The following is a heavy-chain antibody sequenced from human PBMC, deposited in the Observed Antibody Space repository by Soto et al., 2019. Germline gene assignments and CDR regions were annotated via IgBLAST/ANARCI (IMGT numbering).Heavy chain of an antibody. J-gene: IGHJ5*02. CDR1: GFTFSSYS. D-gene: IGHD3-9*01. Sequence: GGSLRLSCAASGFTFSSYSMNWVRQAPGKGLEWVSSISSSSSYIYYADSVKGRFTISRDNAKNSLYLQMNSLRAEDTAVYYCATTYYDILTGYNGFDPWGQGTLVIVSS. CDR3: ATTYYDILTGYNGFDP. V-gene: IGHV3-21*01. CDR2: ISSSSSYI.